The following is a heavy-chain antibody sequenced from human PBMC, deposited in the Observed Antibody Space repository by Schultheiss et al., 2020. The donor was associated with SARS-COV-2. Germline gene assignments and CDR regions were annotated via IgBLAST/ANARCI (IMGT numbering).Heavy chain of an antibody. CDR1: GYSFTSYW. CDR2: IYPGDSDT. Sequence: GESLKISCKGSGYSFTSYWIGWVRQMPGKGLEWMGIIYPGDSDTRYSPSFQGQVTISADKSISTAYLQWSSLKASDTAMYYCARQGSCSSTSCHDVYNWFDPWGQGTLVTVSS. V-gene: IGHV5-51*01. D-gene: IGHD2-2*01. J-gene: IGHJ5*02. CDR3: ARQGSCSSTSCHDVYNWFDP.